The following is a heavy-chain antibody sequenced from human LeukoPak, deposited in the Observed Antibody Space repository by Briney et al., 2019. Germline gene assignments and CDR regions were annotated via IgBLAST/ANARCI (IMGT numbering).Heavy chain of an antibody. CDR2: IIPIFGTA. J-gene: IGHJ4*02. Sequence: GASVKVSCKASGGTFSSYAISWVRQAPGQGLEWMGGIIPIFGTANYAQKFQGRVTITADESTSTAYMELSSLRSEDTAVYYCARDTMVRGVPILYYFDYWGQGTLVTVSS. D-gene: IGHD3-10*01. V-gene: IGHV1-69*13. CDR1: GGTFSSYA. CDR3: ARDTMVRGVPILYYFDY.